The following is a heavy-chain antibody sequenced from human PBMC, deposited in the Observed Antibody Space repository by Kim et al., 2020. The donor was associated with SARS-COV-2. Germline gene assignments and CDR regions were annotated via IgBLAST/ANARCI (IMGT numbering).Heavy chain of an antibody. Sequence: VKGRFTISRDNAKNSLYLQMNSLRAEDTALYYCAKVPIAAAGQNSYYFDYWGQGTLVTVSS. V-gene: IGHV3-9*01. J-gene: IGHJ4*02. D-gene: IGHD6-13*01. CDR3: AKVPIAAAGQNSYYFDY.